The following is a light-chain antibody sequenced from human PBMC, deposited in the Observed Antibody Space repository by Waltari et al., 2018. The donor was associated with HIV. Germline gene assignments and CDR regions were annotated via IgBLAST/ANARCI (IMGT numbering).Light chain of an antibody. J-gene: IGLJ3*02. CDR1: NIGSKS. CDR3: QVWDSSNDHVV. Sequence: SFVLTQPPSVSVAPGPTATISCGGWNIGSKSLPWYKQLPGQAPGLVVRFNSARPSGIPDRFSGANSGHTATLTITSVEAGDEADYYCQVWDSSNDHVVFGGGTELTVL. CDR2: FNS. V-gene: IGLV3-21*02.